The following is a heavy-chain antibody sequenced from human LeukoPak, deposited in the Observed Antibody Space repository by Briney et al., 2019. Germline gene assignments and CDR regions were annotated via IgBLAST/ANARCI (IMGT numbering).Heavy chain of an antibody. D-gene: IGHD6-13*01. J-gene: IGHJ5*02. CDR1: GFTFSSYW. CDR2: INSDGSST. Sequence: PGGSLRLSCAASGFTFSSYWMHWVRQAPGKGLVWVSRINSDGSSTYYADSVKGRFTISRDNSKNTLYLQMNSLRAEDTAVYYCAKSIAAAGTGWFDPWGQGTLVTVSS. CDR3: AKSIAAAGTGWFDP. V-gene: IGHV3-74*01.